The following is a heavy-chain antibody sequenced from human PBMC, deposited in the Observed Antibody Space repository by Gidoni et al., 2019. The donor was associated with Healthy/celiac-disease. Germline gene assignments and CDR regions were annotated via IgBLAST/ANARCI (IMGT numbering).Heavy chain of an antibody. CDR1: GFTFSSYG. V-gene: IGHV3-30*18. D-gene: IGHD2-2*01. Sequence: QVQLVESGGGVVQPGRSLSLSCAAPGFTFSSYGMHWVRQGPGKGLEWVAVISYDGSNKYYADSVKGRFTISRDNSKNTLYLQMNSLRAEDTAVYYCANGYCSSTSCYVYFQHWGQGTLVTVSS. CDR3: ANGYCSSTSCYVYFQH. CDR2: ISYDGSNK. J-gene: IGHJ1*01.